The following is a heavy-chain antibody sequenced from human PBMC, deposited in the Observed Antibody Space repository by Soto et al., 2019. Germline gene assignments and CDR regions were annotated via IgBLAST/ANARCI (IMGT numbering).Heavy chain of an antibody. V-gene: IGHV3-33*01. CDR3: ARGSAGSVIVVVVPAIDFYSFDT. CDR2: IWYDGDKK. D-gene: IGHD2-15*01. Sequence: QVQLVESGGGVVQPGRSLRLSCAASGFTLSSYGMHWVRQAPGKGLEWVAVIWYDGDKKYYADSVKVRFTISRDESKNPVYLHMSSLRGEDTGVYYCARGSAGSVIVVVVPAIDFYSFDTWGQGTLVSVSS. CDR1: GFTLSSYG. J-gene: IGHJ4*02.